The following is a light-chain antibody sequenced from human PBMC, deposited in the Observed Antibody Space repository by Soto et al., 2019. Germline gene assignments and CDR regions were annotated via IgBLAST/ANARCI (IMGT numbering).Light chain of an antibody. CDR1: QSVSSSY. V-gene: IGKV3-20*01. J-gene: IGKJ5*01. CDR3: QHYDSLPIT. CDR2: GAS. Sequence: EFVLTQSPCTLSLSPGERATLSCMASQSVSSSYLAWYQQKPGQPPRLLIYGASSRATGIPDRFSGSGSGTDFTLTISRLEPEDFAVFYCQHYDSLPITFGQGTRLEIK.